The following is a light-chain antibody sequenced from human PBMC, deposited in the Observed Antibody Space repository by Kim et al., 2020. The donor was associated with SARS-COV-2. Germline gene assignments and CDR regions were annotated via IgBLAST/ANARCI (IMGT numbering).Light chain of an antibody. CDR2: DAS. CDR1: QDISNY. CDR3: QQYGNRPLG. J-gene: IGKJ4*02. V-gene: IGKV1-33*01. Sequence: DIQMTQSPSSLSASVGDRVTITCQASQDISNYLNWYQQKPGKAPKLLIYDASNLETGVPSRFSGSGSGADFTFTISSLQPEDIATYYWQQYGNRPLGFGGGTKVDIK.